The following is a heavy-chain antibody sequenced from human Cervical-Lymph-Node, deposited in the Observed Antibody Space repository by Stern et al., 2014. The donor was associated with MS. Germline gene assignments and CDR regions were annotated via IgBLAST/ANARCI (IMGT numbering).Heavy chain of an antibody. J-gene: IGHJ4*02. CDR3: MKHRRAAAAD. CDR1: GFTFSSFA. Sequence: EVQLVESGGGLVQPGGSLRLSCSASGFTFSSFAMHWVRQAPGKGLEYVSAISSTGTSTYYADSVKGRFTISRDNSKNTLSLQMSSLRDEDTAVYYCMKHRRAAAADWGQGTLVTVSS. V-gene: IGHV3-64D*06. CDR2: ISSTGTST. D-gene: IGHD6-13*01.